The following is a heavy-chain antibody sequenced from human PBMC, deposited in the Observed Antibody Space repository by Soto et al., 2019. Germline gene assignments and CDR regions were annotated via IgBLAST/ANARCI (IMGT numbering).Heavy chain of an antibody. Sequence: QVQLQESGPGLVKPSETLSLTCSVSGGSISSYYCIWIRQPAGKGLEWIGRIYTSGSTNHNPSLKSRVTMSVDTSKNQFSLNLSSVTAADTAVYYCARESVDTFGFDYWGQGTLVTVSS. J-gene: IGHJ4*02. V-gene: IGHV4-4*07. CDR3: ARESVDTFGFDY. D-gene: IGHD5-18*01. CDR1: GGSISSYY. CDR2: IYTSGST.